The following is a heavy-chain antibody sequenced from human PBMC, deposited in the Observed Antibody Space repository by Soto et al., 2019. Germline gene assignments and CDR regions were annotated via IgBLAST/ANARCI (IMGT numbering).Heavy chain of an antibody. CDR3: AKDLERSYQWLAHFDY. CDR2: ISGSSDNK. CDR1: GFTFSSYC. V-gene: IGHV3-48*01. Sequence: PGGSLRLSCAASGFTFSSYCMNWVRQAPGKGLEWVSYISGSSDNKYYADSVEGRFTISRDSAKSSVDLQMTSLRAEDTAVYYCAKDLERSYQWLAHFDYWGQGTLVTVSS. D-gene: IGHD6-19*01. J-gene: IGHJ4*02.